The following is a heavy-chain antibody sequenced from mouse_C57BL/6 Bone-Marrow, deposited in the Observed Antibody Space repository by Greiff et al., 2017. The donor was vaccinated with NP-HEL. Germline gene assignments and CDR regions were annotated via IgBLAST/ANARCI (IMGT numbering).Heavy chain of an antibody. CDR3: TSSEVTRCDY. CDR2: IDPETGGT. J-gene: IGHJ2*01. D-gene: IGHD2-2*01. CDR1: GYTFTDYE. V-gene: IGHV1-15*01. Sequence: QVQLQQSGAELVRPGASVTLSCKASGYTFTDYEMHWVKQTPVHGLEWIGAIDPETGGTAYNQKFKGKALLTADKSSSTAYMELRSLTSKDSAGDYWTSSEVTRCDYWGQGTTLTVSS.